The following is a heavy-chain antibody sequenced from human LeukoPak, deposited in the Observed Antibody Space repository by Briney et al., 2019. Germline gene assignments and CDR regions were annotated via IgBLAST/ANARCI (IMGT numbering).Heavy chain of an antibody. D-gene: IGHD3-22*01. CDR2: IDARSGIT. V-gene: IGHV3-48*01. CDR1: GFTFTIFG. J-gene: IGHJ4*02. CDR3: ARDRAYYYDSSGYYYFDH. Sequence: PGGSLRLSCAASGFTFTIFGLNWVRQAPGKGPEWVSYIDARSGITYYADSVQGRFTLSRDNARESVFLQMDSLRVDDTAVYYCARDRAYYYDSSGYYYFDHWGQGTLVTVSS.